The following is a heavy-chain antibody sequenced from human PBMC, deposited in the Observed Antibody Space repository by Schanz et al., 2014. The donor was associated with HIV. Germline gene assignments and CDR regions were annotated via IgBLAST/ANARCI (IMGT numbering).Heavy chain of an antibody. CDR2: VRHIGGT. J-gene: IGHJ4*01. D-gene: IGHD4-17*01. CDR3: ARGDFGGSSVDY. Sequence: QVQLQQWGAGLLKPSETLSLTCAVYGGSFRGYYWTWIRQFPGLGLEWIGGVRHIGGTNYNPSLKSRVTMSMDMSKNQFPLNLTSATAADTAVYFCARGDFGGSSVDYWGHGNMVTVSS. V-gene: IGHV4-34*01. CDR1: GGSFRGYY.